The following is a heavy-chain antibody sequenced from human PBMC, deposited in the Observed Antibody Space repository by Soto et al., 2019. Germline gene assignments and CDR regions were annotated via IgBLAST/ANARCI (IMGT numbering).Heavy chain of an antibody. CDR3: SRRAPEGFDP. Sequence: SETLSLTCTVSGGSISKSSYYWVWIRQPPGKGLEWVGSMSYSGSTYYNPSLKSRVAISVDTSKNQLSLQVSSVTAADTAVYYCSRRAPEGFDPWGQGTMLTVYS. CDR2: MSYSGST. CDR1: GGSISKSSYY. V-gene: IGHV4-39*01. J-gene: IGHJ5*02.